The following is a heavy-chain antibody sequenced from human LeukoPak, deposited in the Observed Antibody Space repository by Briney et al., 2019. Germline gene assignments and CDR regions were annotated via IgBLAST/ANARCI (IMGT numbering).Heavy chain of an antibody. CDR3: ARGPACSSTSCYGFWFDP. CDR2: ISAYNGNT. Sequence: ASVKVSCKASGYTFTSYGISWVRQAPGQGLEWLGWISAYNGNTNYAQKLQGRVTMTTDTSTSTAYMELRSLRSDDTAVYYCARGPACSSTSCYGFWFDPWGQGTLVTVSS. CDR1: GYTFTSYG. V-gene: IGHV1-18*01. J-gene: IGHJ5*02. D-gene: IGHD2-2*01.